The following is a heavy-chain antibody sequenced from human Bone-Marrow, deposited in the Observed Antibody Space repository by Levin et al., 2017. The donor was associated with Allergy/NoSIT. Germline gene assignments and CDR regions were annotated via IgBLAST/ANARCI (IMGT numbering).Heavy chain of an antibody. J-gene: IGHJ5*02. V-gene: IGHV3-21*01. CDR1: GFDFSTYT. CDR3: ARGFRKTMEGTIKHGFDL. CDR2: LSPSRSNM. D-gene: IGHD3-10*01. Sequence: GGSLRLSCEGTGFDFSTYTMSWVRQAPGKGLEWVSFLSPSRSNMYSTDSMEGRFTISRDNAKNSLYLEMKNLRAEDTAVYYCARGFRKTMEGTIKHGFDLWGHGTRVTVSS.